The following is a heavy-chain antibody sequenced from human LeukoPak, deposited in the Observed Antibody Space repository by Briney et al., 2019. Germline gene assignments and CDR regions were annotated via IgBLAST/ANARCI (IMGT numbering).Heavy chain of an antibody. J-gene: IGHJ4*02. Sequence: GGSLRLSCAASGFSFSSYWMSWVRQAPGIGLEWVANINLDGSEKYYLDSVKGRFTISRDNAKNSLYLQMNSLRAEDTAVYYCARGWAAHDYWGQGTLVTASS. CDR2: INLDGSEK. CDR1: GFSFSSYW. D-gene: IGHD2-15*01. V-gene: IGHV3-7*05. CDR3: ARGWAAHDY.